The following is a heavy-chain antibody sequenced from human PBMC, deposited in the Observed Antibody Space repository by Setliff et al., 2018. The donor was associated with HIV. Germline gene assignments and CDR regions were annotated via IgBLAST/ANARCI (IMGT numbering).Heavy chain of an antibody. D-gene: IGHD6-19*01. V-gene: IGHV4-30-4*01. Sequence: SETLSLTCAVSGASFVGDNHWSWIRQTPERGLEWIAYFMYTDIHYVNYLNYRNPSLASRLSISVDKSKNQFSLTLSSVTAADPAVYYCARARSDWYNVRPYYFDLWGQGTPVTVSS. J-gene: IGHJ4*02. CDR1: GASFVGDNH. CDR2: FMYTDIHYVNYLN. CDR3: ARARSDWYNVRPYYFDL.